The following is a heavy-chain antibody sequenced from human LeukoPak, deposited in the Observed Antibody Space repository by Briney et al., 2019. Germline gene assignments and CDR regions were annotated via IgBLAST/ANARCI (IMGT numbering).Heavy chain of an antibody. D-gene: IGHD1-26*01. CDR3: ARGQGATVPQVGKNWFDP. V-gene: IGHV4-34*04. J-gene: IGHJ5*02. Sequence: SETLSLTCAVYIDSFSNYHWNWIRQTPAKGMEWIGEVNESGGTNISPSLRRRDILSVDTSKNQFSLKLISVTVADTAIYYCARGQGATVPQVGKNWFDPWGQGTRVTVSS. CDR2: VNESGGT. CDR1: IDSFSNYH.